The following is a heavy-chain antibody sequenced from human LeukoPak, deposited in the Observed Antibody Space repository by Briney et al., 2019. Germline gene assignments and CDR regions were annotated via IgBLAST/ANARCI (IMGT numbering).Heavy chain of an antibody. D-gene: IGHD3-10*01. CDR2: INAGNGNT. CDR3: ARPTYGSGSPDY. Sequence: ASVKVSCKASGYTFTSYAIHWVRQAPGQRLEWMGWINAGNGNTNYSQKFQGRVTITRDTSASTAYMELSSLRSEDTAVYYCARPTYGSGSPDYWGQGTLVTVSS. CDR1: GYTFTSYA. V-gene: IGHV1-3*01. J-gene: IGHJ4*02.